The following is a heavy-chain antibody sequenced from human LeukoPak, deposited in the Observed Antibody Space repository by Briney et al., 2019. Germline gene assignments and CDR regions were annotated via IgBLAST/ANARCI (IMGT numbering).Heavy chain of an antibody. V-gene: IGHV4-34*01. CDR3: ASWPNWSFRGGDY. J-gene: IGHJ4*02. Sequence: PSETLSLTCAVYGGSFSGYYWSWIRQPPGKGLEWIGEINHSGSTNYNPSLKSRVTISVDTSKNQFSLKLSSVAAADTAVYYCASWPNWSFRGGDYWGQGTLVTVSS. D-gene: IGHD1-1*01. CDR1: GGSFSGYY. CDR2: INHSGST.